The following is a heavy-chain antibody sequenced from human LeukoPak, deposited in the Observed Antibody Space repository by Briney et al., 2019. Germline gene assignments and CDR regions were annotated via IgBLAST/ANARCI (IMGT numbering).Heavy chain of an antibody. CDR2: IYTSGST. CDR3: ARDHDFWSGYYSTGWFDL. Sequence: SSETLSLTCTVSGGSISSGSYYWSWIRQPAGKGLEWIGRIYTSGSTNYNPSLKSRVTISVDTSKNQFSLKLSSVTAADAAVYYCARDHDFWSGYYSTGWFDLWGQGTLVTVSS. D-gene: IGHD3-3*01. V-gene: IGHV4-61*02. J-gene: IGHJ5*02. CDR1: GGSISSGSYY.